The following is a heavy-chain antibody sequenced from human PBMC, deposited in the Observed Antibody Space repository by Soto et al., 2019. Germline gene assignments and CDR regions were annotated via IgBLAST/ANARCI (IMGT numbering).Heavy chain of an antibody. J-gene: IGHJ1*01. D-gene: IGHD4-17*01. Sequence: SKTLSLTCAVSGYSIGSGFYWGWIRQPPGKGLEWVTTVHHTGDTYYNPSLKSRVTISLDTSKNKFSLMLASVTAADTAVYFCVRDADYGISWGTGSPVTVP. CDR3: VRDADYGIS. V-gene: IGHV4-38-2*02. CDR2: VHHTGDT. CDR1: GYSIGSGFY.